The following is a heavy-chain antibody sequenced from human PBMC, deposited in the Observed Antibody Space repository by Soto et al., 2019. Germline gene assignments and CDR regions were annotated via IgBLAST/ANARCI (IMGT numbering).Heavy chain of an antibody. V-gene: IGHV1-18*01. CDR3: AGDSDYYVSSAHPIFDC. D-gene: IGHD3-22*01. CDR1: GYTFTSTG. CDR2: ISAYNGNT. J-gene: IGHJ4*02. Sequence: GASVKVSWKASGYTFTSTGIRWVRQAPGQGLEWMGWISAYNGNTNYALKLQGRVTMTTDTSTSTAYMELRSLRSDDTGVYYCAGDSDYYVSSAHPIFDCWGKGILVTVS.